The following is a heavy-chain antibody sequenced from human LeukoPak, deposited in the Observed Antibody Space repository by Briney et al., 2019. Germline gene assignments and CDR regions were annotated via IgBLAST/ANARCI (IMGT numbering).Heavy chain of an antibody. Sequence: GGSLRLSCAASGFTFSSYAMHWVRQAPGKGLEWVAVISYDGSNKYYADSVKGRFTTSRDNSKNTLYLQMNSLRAEDTAVYYCARDHPSCGYGYWGQGTLVTVSS. CDR2: ISYDGSNK. CDR3: ARDHPSCGYGY. D-gene: IGHD5-18*01. V-gene: IGHV3-30-3*01. CDR1: GFTFSSYA. J-gene: IGHJ4*02.